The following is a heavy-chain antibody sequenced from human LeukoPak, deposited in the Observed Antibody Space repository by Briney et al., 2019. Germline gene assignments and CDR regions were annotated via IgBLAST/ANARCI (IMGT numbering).Heavy chain of an antibody. Sequence: SETLSLTCTVSGGSISRSSYYWSWIRQPPGKGLEWIGYIYYSGSTNYNPSLKSRVTISVDTSKNQFSPKLSSVTAADTAVYYCARDPGQLLPTNWFDPWGQGTLVTVSS. J-gene: IGHJ5*02. CDR2: IYYSGST. D-gene: IGHD6-6*01. V-gene: IGHV4-61*01. CDR1: GGSISRSSYY. CDR3: ARDPGQLLPTNWFDP.